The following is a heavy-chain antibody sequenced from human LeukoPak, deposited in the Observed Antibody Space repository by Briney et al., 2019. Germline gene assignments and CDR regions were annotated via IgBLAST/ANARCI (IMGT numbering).Heavy chain of an antibody. V-gene: IGHV4-4*07. J-gene: IGHJ5*02. CDR2: INTSGST. CDR3: AREGGDPRWLDP. Sequence: SETLSLTCTVSGGSISSYYWTWIRQSAGKGLEWIGRINTSGSTNYNPSLRSRVTMSVNTSKNQFSLNLTSVTAADAAVYSCAREGGDPRWLDPWGQGTLVTVSS. D-gene: IGHD6-25*01. CDR1: GGSISSYY.